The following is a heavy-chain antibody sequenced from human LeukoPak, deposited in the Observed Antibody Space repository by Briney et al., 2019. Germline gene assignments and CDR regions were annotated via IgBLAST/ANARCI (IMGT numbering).Heavy chain of an antibody. CDR2: INSDETIS. CDR1: GFTFSSYW. Sequence: PGGSLRLSCAASGFTFSSYWMHWVRQVPNQGLMWVSRINSDETISEYVDSVNGRFTISRDNAKNTLYLQMNSLRAEDTAAYFCLYGGYFQHWGQGTLVTVSS. D-gene: IGHD3-16*01. J-gene: IGHJ1*01. CDR3: LYGGYFQH. V-gene: IGHV3-74*01.